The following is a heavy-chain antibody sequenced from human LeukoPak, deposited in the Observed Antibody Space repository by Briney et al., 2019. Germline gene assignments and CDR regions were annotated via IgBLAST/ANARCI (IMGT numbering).Heavy chain of an antibody. CDR1: GFTFSGHW. CDR3: ARMGHDILVPSGMDV. V-gene: IGHV3-74*01. J-gene: IGHJ6*02. Sequence: GGSLRLSCAASGFTFSGHWMHWVRQAPGKGLVWVSRINNDGSYTSYADSVKGRFTISRDNAKNTLYVQMNSLRAEDTAVYYCARMGHDILVPSGMDVWGQGTTDTVSS. D-gene: IGHD1-1*01. CDR2: INNDGSYT.